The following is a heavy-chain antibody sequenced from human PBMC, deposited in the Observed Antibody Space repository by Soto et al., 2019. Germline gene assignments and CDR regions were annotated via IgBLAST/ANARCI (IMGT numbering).Heavy chain of an antibody. Sequence: QVQLVQSGAEVKKPGSSVKVSCKASGDTFSSYAISWVRQAPGQGLEWMGGIIPIFGTANYAQKFQGRVTITADESTSTAYMELSSLRSEDTAVYYCAGARDGYNYHYYYGMDVWGQGTTVTVSS. D-gene: IGHD5-12*01. CDR1: GDTFSSYA. CDR2: IIPIFGTA. V-gene: IGHV1-69*12. CDR3: AGARDGYNYHYYYGMDV. J-gene: IGHJ6*02.